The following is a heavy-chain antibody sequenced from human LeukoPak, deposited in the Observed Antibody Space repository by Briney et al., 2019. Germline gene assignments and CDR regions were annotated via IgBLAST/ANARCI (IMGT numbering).Heavy chain of an antibody. CDR1: GYTFTGYY. J-gene: IGHJ3*02. V-gene: IGHV1-2*02. Sequence: ASVKVSCKASGYTFTGYYMHWVRQAPGQGLEWMGWISPNSGGTNYAQKFQGRVTMTRDTSISTAYMELSRLRSDDTAVYYCARARITMVRGVIGAFDIWGQRTMVTVSS. CDR3: ARARITMVRGVIGAFDI. D-gene: IGHD3-10*01. CDR2: ISPNSGGT.